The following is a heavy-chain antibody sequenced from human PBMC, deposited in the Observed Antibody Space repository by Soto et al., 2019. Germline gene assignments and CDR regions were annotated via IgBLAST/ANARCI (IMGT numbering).Heavy chain of an antibody. V-gene: IGHV1-18*04. CDR1: GYTLTSYG. CDR2: ISAYTGDI. D-gene: IGHD2-15*01. J-gene: IGHJ4*02. CDR3: ARDRVAVAAPGYYFDY. Sequence: SCKASGYTLTSYGISWVRQAPGQGLEWMGWISAYTGDIKYAQNAQGRVTLTTDTSTSTAYMELRSLRSDDTAMYYCARDRVAVAAPGYYFDYWGQGTLVTVSS.